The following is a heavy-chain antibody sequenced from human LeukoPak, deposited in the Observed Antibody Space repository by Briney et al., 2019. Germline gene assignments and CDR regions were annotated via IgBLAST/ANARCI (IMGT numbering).Heavy chain of an antibody. CDR2: IIPIIGTA. Sequence: ASVKVSCKASGGTFSSYAISWVRQAPGQGLEWMGGIIPIIGTANYAQKFQGRVTITADESTSTAYMELSSLRSEDTAVYYCARIPVAGHFDYWGQGTLVTVSS. J-gene: IGHJ4*02. CDR1: GGTFSSYA. D-gene: IGHD6-19*01. CDR3: ARIPVAGHFDY. V-gene: IGHV1-69*01.